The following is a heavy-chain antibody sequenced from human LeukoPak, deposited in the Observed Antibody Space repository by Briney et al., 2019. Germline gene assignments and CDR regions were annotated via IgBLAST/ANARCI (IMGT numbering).Heavy chain of an antibody. CDR2: IYYNGST. CDR1: GCSISSYY. J-gene: IGHJ4*02. V-gene: IGHV4-59*01. CDR3: ARVPGRCLHSYFDY. D-gene: IGHD5-24*01. Sequence: SETLSLTCTVSGCSISSYYWSWIRQPPGKGLEWIGYIYYNGSTNYNPSFKSRVTISVDTSKIQFSLKLSSVTAADTAVYYSARVPGRCLHSYFDYWGQGTLVTVSS.